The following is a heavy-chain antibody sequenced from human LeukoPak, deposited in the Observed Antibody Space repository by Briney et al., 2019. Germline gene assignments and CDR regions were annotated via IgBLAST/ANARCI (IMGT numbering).Heavy chain of an antibody. D-gene: IGHD3-3*01. V-gene: IGHV4-34*01. J-gene: IGHJ6*03. CDR1: GGSFSGYY. CDR3: ARGGSAYYDFWSGYSGPYYYYMDV. CDR2: INHSGST. Sequence: SETLSLTCAVYGGSFSGYYWSWIRQPPGKGLEWIGEINHSGSTNYNPSLKSRATISVDTSKNQFSLKLSSVTAADTAVYYCARGGSAYYDFWSGYSGPYYYYMDVWGKGTTVTVSS.